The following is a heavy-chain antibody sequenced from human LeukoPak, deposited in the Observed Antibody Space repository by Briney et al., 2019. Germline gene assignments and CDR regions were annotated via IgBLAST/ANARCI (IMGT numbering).Heavy chain of an antibody. D-gene: IGHD3-16*01. Sequence: GGSLRLSCAASGFTFNTYGMHWVRQAPGKGLEWLTLIRCDGSDEYYADSVKGRFTISRDNSKNTLYLQMNSLRAEDTAVYYCARDLAKGGYFDYWGQGTLVTVSS. CDR2: IRCDGSDE. CDR3: ARDLAKGGYFDY. J-gene: IGHJ4*02. V-gene: IGHV3-30*02. CDR1: GFTFNTYG.